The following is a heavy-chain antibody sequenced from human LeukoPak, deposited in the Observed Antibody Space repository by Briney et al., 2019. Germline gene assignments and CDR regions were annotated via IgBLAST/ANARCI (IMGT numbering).Heavy chain of an antibody. CDR2: ISHDGSNK. J-gene: IGHJ6*04. V-gene: IGHV3-30*04. D-gene: IGHD3-10*02. CDR3: AELGITMIGGV. CDR1: GFTFSNYA. Sequence: GGSLRLSCAVSGFTFSNYAIHWVRQAPGKGLEWVAVISHDGSNKYYADSVKGRFTISRDNAKNSLYLQMNSLRAEDTAVYYCAELGITMIGGVWGKGTTVTISS.